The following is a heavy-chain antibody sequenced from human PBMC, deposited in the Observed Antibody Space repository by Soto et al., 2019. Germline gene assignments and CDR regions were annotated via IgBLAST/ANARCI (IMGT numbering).Heavy chain of an antibody. D-gene: IGHD2-21*02. CDR3: ARGGVVTATYYYYGMDV. J-gene: IGHJ6*02. CDR2: INPNSGGT. CDR1: GYTFTGYY. V-gene: IGHV1-2*02. Sequence: ASVKVSCKASGYTFTGYYMHWVRRAPGQGLEWMGWINPNSGGTNYAQKFQGRVTMTRDTSISTAYMELSRLRSDDTAVYYCARGGVVTATYYYYGMDVWGQGTTVTVSS.